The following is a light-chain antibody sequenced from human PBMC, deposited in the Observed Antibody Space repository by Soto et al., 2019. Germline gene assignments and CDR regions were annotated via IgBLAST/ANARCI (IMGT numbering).Light chain of an antibody. V-gene: IGLV1-44*01. CDR1: SSNIGSNT. CDR2: SNN. Sequence: QSVLTQPPSASATPGQRVTISCSGSSSNIGSNTVNWYQHLPGTAPKLLIYSNNQWPSGVPDRFSGSKSGTSASLAISGLQSEDEADYYCAAWDDSLHGYVFGTGTKVTVL. CDR3: AAWDDSLHGYV. J-gene: IGLJ1*01.